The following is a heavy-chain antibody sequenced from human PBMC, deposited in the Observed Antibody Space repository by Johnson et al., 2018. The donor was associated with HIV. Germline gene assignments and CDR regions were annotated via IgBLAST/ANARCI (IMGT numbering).Heavy chain of an antibody. Sequence: QVQLVESGGGVVQPGRSLRLSCAASGFIFNTYAIHWVRQAPGKGLEWVAIISYDGNIKYSAESVKGRFTISRDNSKNTLYLQMNSLRAEDTAVYYCARERQAVVSFDIWGQGTMVTVSS. D-gene: IGHD2-8*02. CDR1: GFIFNTYA. CDR2: ISYDGNIK. V-gene: IGHV3-30*04. J-gene: IGHJ3*02. CDR3: ARERQAVVSFDI.